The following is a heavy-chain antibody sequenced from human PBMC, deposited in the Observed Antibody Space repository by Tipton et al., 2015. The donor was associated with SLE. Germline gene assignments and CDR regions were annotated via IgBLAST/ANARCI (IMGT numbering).Heavy chain of an antibody. J-gene: IGHJ4*02. CDR3: AKLSGYYDFWSGYYTGDY. V-gene: IGHV3-48*03. CDR1: GFTFSSYE. D-gene: IGHD3-3*01. Sequence: SLRLSCAASGFTFSSYEMNWVRQAPGKGLEWVSYISSSGSTIYYADSVKGRFTISRDNSKNTLYLQMNSLRAEDTAVYYCAKLSGYYDFWSGYYTGDYWGQGTLVTVSS. CDR2: ISSSGSTI.